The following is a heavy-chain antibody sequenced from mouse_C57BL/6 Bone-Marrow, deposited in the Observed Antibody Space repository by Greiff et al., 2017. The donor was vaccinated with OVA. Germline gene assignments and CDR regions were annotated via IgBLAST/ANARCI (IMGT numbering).Heavy chain of an antibody. J-gene: IGHJ2*01. Sequence: EVQLQQSGPELVKPGASVKISCKASGYSFTGYYMNWVKQSPEKSLEWIGEINPSTGGTTYNQKFKAKATLTVDKSSSTAYMQLKSLTSEDSAVYYCARDLGFDYWGQGTTLTVSS. CDR1: GYSFTGYY. CDR2: INPSTGGT. CDR3: ARDLGFDY. V-gene: IGHV1-42*01. D-gene: IGHD4-1*01.